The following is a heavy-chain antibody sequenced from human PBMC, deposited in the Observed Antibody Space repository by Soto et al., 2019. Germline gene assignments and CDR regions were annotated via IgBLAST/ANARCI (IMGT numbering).Heavy chain of an antibody. CDR1: GYTFSNYG. Sequence: QVQLVQSGAEVKKPGASVTVSCKTSGYTFSNYGINWVRQAPGQGLEWMGWISGYNGNTNYAQTVQGRVTRTTATSTGTVYMELRSLKSDDTAIYYCAWFIMVGGWFDPNYYHGMDVWGQGTTVTVSS. CDR2: ISGYNGNT. J-gene: IGHJ6*02. CDR3: AWFIMVGGWFDPNYYHGMDV. V-gene: IGHV1-18*01. D-gene: IGHD6-19*01.